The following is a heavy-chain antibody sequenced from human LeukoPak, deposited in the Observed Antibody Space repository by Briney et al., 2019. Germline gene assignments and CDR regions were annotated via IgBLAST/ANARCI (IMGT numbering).Heavy chain of an antibody. Sequence: RSGRSLRLSCAASGFTFSSYGMHWVRQAPGKGLEWVAVISYDGSDKYYVDSVKGRFTISRDNSKNTLYLQMNSLRAEDTAVYYCAKRVTTNYYYGMDVWGQGTTVTVSS. J-gene: IGHJ6*02. D-gene: IGHD4-17*01. CDR1: GFTFSSYG. V-gene: IGHV3-30*18. CDR3: AKRVTTNYYYGMDV. CDR2: ISYDGSDK.